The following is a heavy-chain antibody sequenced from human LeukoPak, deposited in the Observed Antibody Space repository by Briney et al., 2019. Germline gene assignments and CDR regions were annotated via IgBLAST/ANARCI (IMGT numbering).Heavy chain of an antibody. J-gene: IGHJ4*02. CDR1: GITFSSDW. Sequence: GGSMRLSCAASGITFSSDWMSWVRQAPGKGLEWVSVTYSGGSTYYADSVKGRFTISRDNSKNTLYLQMNSLRAEDTAVYYCASETMVRGVIRVWGQGTLVTVSS. V-gene: IGHV3-53*01. CDR3: ASETMVRGVIRV. D-gene: IGHD3-10*01. CDR2: TYSGGST.